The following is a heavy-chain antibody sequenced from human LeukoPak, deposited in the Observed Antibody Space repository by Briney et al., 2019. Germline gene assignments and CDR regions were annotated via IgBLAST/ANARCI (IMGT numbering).Heavy chain of an antibody. CDR3: ARDPSSRGNCDH. V-gene: IGHV1-2*02. CDR2: INPNSGGT. D-gene: IGHD5-24*01. Sequence: ASVKVSCKASGYTFSDYYMHWVRQAPGQGPEWMGWINPNSGGTNYAQKFQGRVNMTRDTSINTAYVEVGRLRSDDTAVYYCARDPSSRGNCDHWGQGTLVTVSS. J-gene: IGHJ4*02. CDR1: GYTFSDYY.